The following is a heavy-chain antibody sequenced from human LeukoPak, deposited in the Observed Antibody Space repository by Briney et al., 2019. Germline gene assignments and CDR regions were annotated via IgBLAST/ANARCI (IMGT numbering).Heavy chain of an antibody. V-gene: IGHV4-59*01. Sequence: PSETLSLTCTVSGGSISSYYRSWIRQPPGKGLEWIGYIYYSGSTNYNPSLKSRVTISVDTSKNQFSLKLSSVTAADTAVYYCAGFGENGMDVWGQGTTVTVSS. D-gene: IGHD3-10*01. CDR1: GGSISSYY. CDR3: AGFGENGMDV. CDR2: IYYSGST. J-gene: IGHJ6*02.